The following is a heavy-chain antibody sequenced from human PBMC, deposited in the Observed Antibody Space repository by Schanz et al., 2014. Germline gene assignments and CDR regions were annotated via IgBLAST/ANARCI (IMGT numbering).Heavy chain of an antibody. D-gene: IGHD3-10*01. CDR3: ARASEENMIRGELDY. V-gene: IGHV1-46*03. CDR1: GYTFTNFF. J-gene: IGHJ4*02. Sequence: QVHLVQSGAEVHKPGASLKISCKASGYTFTNFFLHWVRQAPGQGLEWMGIINPIGGSTTYAQKFRGAVTLTTDTATDTAYLELTSLRSEDTAVYYCARASEENMIRGELDYWGQGTLVTVSS. CDR2: INPIGGST.